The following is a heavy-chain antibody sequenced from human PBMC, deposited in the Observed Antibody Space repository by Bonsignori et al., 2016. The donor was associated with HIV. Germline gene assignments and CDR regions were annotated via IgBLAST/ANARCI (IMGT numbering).Heavy chain of an antibody. J-gene: IGHJ4*02. CDR1: GFFFNNYA. CDR2: INFNGKTT. CDR3: AKNPSTGWPFYFDN. Sequence: GGSLRLSCAASGFFFNNYAMSWVRQAPGKGLEWVSSINFNGKTTYYADSVKGRFTISRDNSTNRLFLQMNRLTAADAAVYFCAKNPSTGWPFYFDNWGQGTLVTVSS. V-gene: IGHV3-23*01.